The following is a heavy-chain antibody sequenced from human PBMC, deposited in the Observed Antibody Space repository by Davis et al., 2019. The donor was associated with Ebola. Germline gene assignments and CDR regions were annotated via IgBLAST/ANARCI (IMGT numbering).Heavy chain of an antibody. D-gene: IGHD6-13*01. Sequence: ASVPVSCQASGYTFTSYYMHWVRQAPGQGLEWMGIINTSGGSTSSAPKFQGRVTMTRDTSTSTVYMELSSLRSEDTAVYYCARSSQYSSSWMNYYDGMDVWGQGTTVTVSS. CDR2: INTSGGST. CDR1: GYTFTSYY. J-gene: IGHJ6*02. CDR3: ARSSQYSSSWMNYYDGMDV. V-gene: IGHV1-46*01.